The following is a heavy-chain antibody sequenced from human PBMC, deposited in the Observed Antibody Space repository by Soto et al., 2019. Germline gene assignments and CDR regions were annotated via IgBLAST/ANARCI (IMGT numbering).Heavy chain of an antibody. CDR1: GFSLSSIGMG. D-gene: IGHD5-12*01. CDR2: IYWDDDK. Sequence: QITVKESGLTLVKPTETLTLTCTFSGFSLSSIGMGVGWIRQPPGKALEWLALIYWDDDKRYSPSLSSRLTITKDPSKIEVDLTMTNMDPADTATYYCAHLTRGVYDSGRLWEKFDYWGQGTLVTVSS. CDR3: AHLTRGVYDSGRLWEKFDY. V-gene: IGHV2-5*02. J-gene: IGHJ4*02.